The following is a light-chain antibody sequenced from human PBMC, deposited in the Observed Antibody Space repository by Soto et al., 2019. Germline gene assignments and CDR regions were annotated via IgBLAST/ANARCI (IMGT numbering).Light chain of an antibody. CDR3: SSYRGGSALGV. V-gene: IGLV2-14*01. J-gene: IGLJ1*01. CDR2: EVS. Sequence: QSALTQPASVSGSPGQSITISCTGTSSDIGGYNYVSWYQQHPGKAPKLMIFEVSNWPSGVSNRFSGSKSGNTASLTISGLQAEDEADYYCSSYRGGSALGVFGTGTKVTVL. CDR1: SSDIGGYNY.